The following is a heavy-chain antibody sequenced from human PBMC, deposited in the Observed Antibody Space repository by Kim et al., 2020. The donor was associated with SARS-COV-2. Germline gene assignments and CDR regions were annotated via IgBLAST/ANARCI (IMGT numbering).Heavy chain of an antibody. CDR3: ARWSGYCSGGSCTEDY. CDR1: GGSISSSSYY. J-gene: IGHJ4*01. D-gene: IGHD2-15*01. Sequence: SETLSLTCTVSGGSISSSSYYWGWIRQPPGKGLEWIGSIYYSGSTYYNPSLKSRVTISVDTSKNQFSLKLSSVTAADTAVYYCARWSGYCSGGSCTEDY. V-gene: IGHV4-39*07. CDR2: IYYSGST.